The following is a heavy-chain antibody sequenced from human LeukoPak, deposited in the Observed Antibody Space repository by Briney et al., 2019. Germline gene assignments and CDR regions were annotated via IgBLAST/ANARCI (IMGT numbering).Heavy chain of an antibody. CDR1: GGSISSGGYY. Sequence: PSETLSLTCTVSGGSISSGGYYWSWIRQPPGKGLEWIGYIYHSGSTYYNPSLKSRVTISVDRSKNQFSLKLSSVTAADTAVYYCARERRAAAGEDWFDPWGQGTLVTVSS. D-gene: IGHD6-13*01. V-gene: IGHV4-30-2*01. J-gene: IGHJ5*02. CDR3: ARERRAAAGEDWFDP. CDR2: IYHSGST.